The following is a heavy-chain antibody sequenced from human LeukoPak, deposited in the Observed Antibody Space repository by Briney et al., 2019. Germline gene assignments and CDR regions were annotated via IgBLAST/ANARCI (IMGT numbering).Heavy chain of an antibody. J-gene: IGHJ3*02. Sequence: PSETLSLTCTVSGGSISSSSYYWGWIRQPPGKGLEWIGSIYYSGSTYYNPSLKSRVTISVDTSKNQFSLKLSSVTAADTAVYYCARATETTVVGPIYAFDIWGQGTMVTVSS. D-gene: IGHD4-23*01. CDR2: IYYSGST. CDR1: GGSISSSSYY. CDR3: ARATETTVVGPIYAFDI. V-gene: IGHV4-39*07.